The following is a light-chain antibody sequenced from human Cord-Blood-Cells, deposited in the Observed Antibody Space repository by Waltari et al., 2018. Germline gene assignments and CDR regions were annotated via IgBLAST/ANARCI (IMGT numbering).Light chain of an antibody. CDR2: AAS. Sequence: DIQMTQSPSSLSASVGDRVTITCRASQSISSYLNWYQQNPGKAPKLLIYAASSLQSGVPSRFSGSGSGTDFTLTISSLQPEDFATYYCQQSYSTPFAFVPGTKVDIK. CDR1: QSISSY. V-gene: IGKV1-39*01. J-gene: IGKJ3*01. CDR3: QQSYSTPFA.